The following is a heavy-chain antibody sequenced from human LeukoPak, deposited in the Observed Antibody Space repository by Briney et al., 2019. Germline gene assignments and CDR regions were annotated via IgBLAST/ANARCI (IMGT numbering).Heavy chain of an antibody. Sequence: PGGSLRLSCAASGFTFSSYGMHWGRQAPGKGLEWVAFIRYDGSNKYYADSVKGRFTISRDNSKNTLYLQMNSLRAEDTAVYYCANVGSSSGYYAFDIWGQGTVVTVSS. V-gene: IGHV3-30*02. CDR3: ANVGSSSGYYAFDI. D-gene: IGHD3-22*01. J-gene: IGHJ3*02. CDR2: IRYDGSNK. CDR1: GFTFSSYG.